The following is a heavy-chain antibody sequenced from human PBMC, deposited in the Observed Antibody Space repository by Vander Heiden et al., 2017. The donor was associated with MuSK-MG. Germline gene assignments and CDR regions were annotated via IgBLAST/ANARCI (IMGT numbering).Heavy chain of an antibody. CDR2: IRYDGSNK. D-gene: IGHD3-3*01. J-gene: IGHJ6*03. V-gene: IGHV3-30*02. CDR3: AKTYYNFWSGYSYYYYMDV. Sequence: VQPVESGGGVVTPGGSLRLPCAASGFTSSSHGMPWVRQAPGKGLEWVAFIRYDGSNKYYADSVKGRFTISRDNSKNTLYLQMNSLRAEDTAVYYCAKTYYNFWSGYSYYYYMDVWGQGTTVTVSS. CDR1: GFTSSSHG.